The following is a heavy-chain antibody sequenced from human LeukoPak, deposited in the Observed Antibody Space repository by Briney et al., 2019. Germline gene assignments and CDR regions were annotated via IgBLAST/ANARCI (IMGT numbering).Heavy chain of an antibody. CDR2: LDESGRP. J-gene: IGHJ6*03. Sequence: SETLSLTCSVSGGSIRSGDHHWAWVRQPPGKGLEFIGSLDESGRPYYNRPLKSRVSISEDTSGKQFSRNLTSVTAADTAVYFCARDLGGYPFFMDVWGRGTTVMVSS. D-gene: IGHD2-15*01. V-gene: IGHV4-39*07. CDR1: GGSIRSGDHH. CDR3: ARDLGGYPFFMDV.